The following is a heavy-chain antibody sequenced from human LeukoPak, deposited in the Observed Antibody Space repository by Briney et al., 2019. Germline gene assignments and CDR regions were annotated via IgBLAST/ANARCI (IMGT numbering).Heavy chain of an antibody. J-gene: IGHJ4*02. CDR3: ARRWIVGATSYFDY. D-gene: IGHD1-26*01. CDR2: ISYDGSNK. Sequence: GGSLRLSCAASGFTFSSYGMHWVRQAPGKGLEWVAVISYDGSNKYYADSVKGRFTISRDNSKNTLYLQMNSLRAEDTALYYCARRWIVGATSYFDYWGQGTLVTVSS. CDR1: GFTFSSYG. V-gene: IGHV3-30*03.